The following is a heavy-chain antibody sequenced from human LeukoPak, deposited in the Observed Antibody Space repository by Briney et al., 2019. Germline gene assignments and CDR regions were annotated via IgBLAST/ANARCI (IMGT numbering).Heavy chain of an antibody. J-gene: IGHJ6*03. V-gene: IGHV4-4*07. D-gene: IGHD3-10*01. Sequence: PSETLSLTCTVSGGSISSYYWSWIRQPAGKGLEWIGRIYTSGSTNYNPSLKSRVTMSVDTSKNQFSLKLSSVTAADTAVYYCARVSSYCPSQKSYYYGSGSYCLRYYYYMDVWGKGTTVTISS. CDR3: ARVSSYCPSQKSYYYGSGSYCLRYYYYMDV. CDR1: GGSISSYY. CDR2: IYTSGST.